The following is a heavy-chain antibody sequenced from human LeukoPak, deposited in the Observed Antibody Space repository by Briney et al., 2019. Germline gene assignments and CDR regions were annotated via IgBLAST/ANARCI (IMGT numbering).Heavy chain of an antibody. CDR3: AREKEGNWFDP. CDR1: GLTVSSNY. V-gene: IGHV3-53*01. CDR2: IYSGGST. Sequence: GGSLRLSCAASGLTVSSNYMSWVRQAPGKGLEWVSVIYSGGSTYYADSVKGRFTISRDNSKNTLYLQMNSLRAEDTAVYYCAREKEGNWFDPWGQGTLVTVSS. J-gene: IGHJ5*02.